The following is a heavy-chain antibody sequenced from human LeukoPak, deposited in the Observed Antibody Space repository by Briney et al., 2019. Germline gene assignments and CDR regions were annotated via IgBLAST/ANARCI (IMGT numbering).Heavy chain of an antibody. CDR1: GFTFSSYW. CDR3: AREAPPSPPVFDY. Sequence: GGSLRLSCAASGFTFSSYWMHWVRQAPGKGLVWVSCINSDGSSTSYADSVKGRFTISRDNAKNTLYLQMNSLRAEDTAVYYCAREAPPSPPVFDYWGQGTLVTVSS. CDR2: INSDGSST. V-gene: IGHV3-74*01. J-gene: IGHJ4*02.